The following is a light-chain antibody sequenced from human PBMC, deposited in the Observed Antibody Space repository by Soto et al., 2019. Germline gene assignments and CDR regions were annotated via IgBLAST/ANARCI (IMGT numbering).Light chain of an antibody. J-gene: IGKJ4*01. CDR3: HQFNNYPLT. CDR1: EHISYW. V-gene: IGKV1D-12*01. Sequence: DIQMTQTPSSVSASVGDRVTITCRAREHISYWVAWYQQKPGKAPKLLIHAASSLHSGVPSRFSGSGSGTDFALTLTGLQPEDFATYYCHQFNNYPLTFGGGTKVEIK. CDR2: AAS.